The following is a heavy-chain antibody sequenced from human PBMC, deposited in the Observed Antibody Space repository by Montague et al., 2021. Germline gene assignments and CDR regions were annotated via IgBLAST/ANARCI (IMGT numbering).Heavy chain of an antibody. J-gene: IGHJ4*02. CDR1: GGSISSGGYY. CDR3: ARAEDYYGSGSYLGFDX. CDR2: IFYSGNT. D-gene: IGHD3-10*01. V-gene: IGHV4-31*03. Sequence: TLSLTCTVSGGSISSGGYYWSWIRQLQGKGLEWIGYIFYSGNTYYNPSLKSRVTISVDTSKNQFSLKLSSVTAADTAVYYCARAEDYYGSGSYLGFDXWGQGTLVTVSS.